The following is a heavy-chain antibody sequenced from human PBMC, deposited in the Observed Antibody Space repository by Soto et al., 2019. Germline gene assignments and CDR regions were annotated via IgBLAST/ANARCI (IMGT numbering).Heavy chain of an antibody. D-gene: IGHD1-1*01. CDR2: ISYDGSNK. J-gene: IGHJ4*02. V-gene: IGHV3-30-3*01. Sequence: GESLKISCAASGFTFSSYAMHWVRQAPGKGLEWVAVISYDGSNKYYADSVKGRFTISRDNSKNTLYLQMNSLRAEDTAVYYCARDTALGTGYFDYWGQGTLVTVSS. CDR3: ARDTALGTGYFDY. CDR1: GFTFSSYA.